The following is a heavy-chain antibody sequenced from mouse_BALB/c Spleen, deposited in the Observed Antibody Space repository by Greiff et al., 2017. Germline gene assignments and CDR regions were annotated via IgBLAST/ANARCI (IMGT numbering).Heavy chain of an antibody. Sequence: QVQLKQSGAELVKPGASVKLSCKASGYTFTSYYMYWVKQRPGQGLEWIGEINPSNGGTNFNEKFKSNATLTVDKSSSTAYMQLSSLTSEDSAVYYCTRKGLLSSWYFDVWGGGTTVSVCS. CDR3: TRKGLLSSWYFDV. J-gene: IGHJ1*01. V-gene: IGHV1S81*02. CDR1: GYTFTSYY. CDR2: INPSNGGT. D-gene: IGHD2-12*01.